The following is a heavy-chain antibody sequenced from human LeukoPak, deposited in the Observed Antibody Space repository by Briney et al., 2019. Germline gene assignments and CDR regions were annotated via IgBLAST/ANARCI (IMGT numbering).Heavy chain of an antibody. CDR3: ARDSLRGGSDY. V-gene: IGHV3-48*01. Sequence: GGSLRPPCAASGFTFSSYSMTWVRQAPGKGLEWVSYISSIIITIYNADPVKGRFTISRDKAKTSSYLQMNSLRPKDTPVYHCARDSLRGGSDYWGQGTLVTVSS. CDR2: ISSIIITI. D-gene: IGHD2-15*01. CDR1: GFTFSSYS. J-gene: IGHJ4*02.